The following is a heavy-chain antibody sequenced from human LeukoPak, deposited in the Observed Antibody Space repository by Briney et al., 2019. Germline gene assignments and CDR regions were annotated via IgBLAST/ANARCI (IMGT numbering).Heavy chain of an antibody. CDR3: ARHGSGTSLALYP. J-gene: IGHJ5*02. V-gene: IGHV4-59*08. D-gene: IGHD3-10*01. Sequence: SETLSLTCTVSGGSMSSYYWSWIRQSPGMGLEWVGYISYSGTTNYNPSLKSRVTISLGTSKNRFSLNLTSVTAADTAVYYCARHGSGTSLALYPWGQGTLVTVSS. CDR2: ISYSGTT. CDR1: GGSMSSYY.